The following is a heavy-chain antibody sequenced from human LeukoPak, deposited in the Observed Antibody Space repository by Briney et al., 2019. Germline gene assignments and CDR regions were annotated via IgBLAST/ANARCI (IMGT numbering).Heavy chain of an antibody. V-gene: IGHV1-18*01. CDR2: ISAYNGNT. CDR3: ARVSAYYDSSGYPFDY. J-gene: IGHJ4*02. Sequence: GASVKVSCKASGYTFTSYGISWVRQAPGQGLEWMGWISAYNGNTNYAQKLQGRVTMTTDTSTSTAYMELRSLRSDDTAVYYCARVSAYYDSSGYPFDYWGQGTLVTVSS. D-gene: IGHD3-22*01. CDR1: GYTFTSYG.